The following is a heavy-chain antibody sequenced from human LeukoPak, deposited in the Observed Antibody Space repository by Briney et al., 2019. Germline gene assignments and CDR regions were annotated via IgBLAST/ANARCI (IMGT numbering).Heavy chain of an antibody. D-gene: IGHD1-26*01. V-gene: IGHV3-7*01. CDR1: GFTFSIYW. CDR2: IKQDGSET. J-gene: IGHJ4*02. Sequence: GGSLRLSCAASGFTFSIYWMNWVRQAPGKGLEWVASIKQDGSETYYMESVQGRFTISRDNDMNFLYLQLSSLRAEDTAVYYCTRENSGSLSLEYWGQGTLVTVSS. CDR3: TRENSGSLSLEY.